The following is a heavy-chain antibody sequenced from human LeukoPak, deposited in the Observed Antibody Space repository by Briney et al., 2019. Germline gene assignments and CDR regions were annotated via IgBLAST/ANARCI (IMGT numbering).Heavy chain of an antibody. CDR2: IRSKAYGGTT. D-gene: IGHD2/OR15-2a*01. J-gene: IGHJ4*02. V-gene: IGHV3-49*04. CDR1: GFTFGDYT. Sequence: GGSLRVSCTASGFTFGDYTMSWVRQAPGKGLEWVSFIRSKAYGGTTEYAASVKGRFTISRDDSKSIAYLQMNSLKTEDTAVYYCTRGALRISPLDFDSWGQGTLVTVSS. CDR3: TRGALRISPLDFDS.